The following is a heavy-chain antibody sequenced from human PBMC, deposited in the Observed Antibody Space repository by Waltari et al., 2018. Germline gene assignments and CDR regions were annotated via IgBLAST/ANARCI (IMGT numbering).Heavy chain of an antibody. J-gene: IGHJ4*02. CDR2: INPNSGCT. Sequence: QVQLVQSGAEVKKPGASVKVSCKASGYTFTGYYMHWVRQAPGQGLEWMGWINPNSGCTNYAQKFQGRVTMTRDTSISTAYMELSRLRSDDTAVYYCAGGYSGSYYYSFDYWGQGTLVTVSS. CDR3: AGGYSGSYYYSFDY. D-gene: IGHD1-26*01. V-gene: IGHV1-2*02. CDR1: GYTFTGYY.